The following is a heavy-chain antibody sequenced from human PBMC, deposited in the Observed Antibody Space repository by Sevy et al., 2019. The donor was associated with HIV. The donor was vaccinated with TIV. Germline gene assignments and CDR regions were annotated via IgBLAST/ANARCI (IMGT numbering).Heavy chain of an antibody. D-gene: IGHD6-25*01. CDR2: IKGKIYDGTI. CDR1: RFTFSNAW. J-gene: IGHJ4*01. CDR3: TTASGSQEDYYNY. Sequence: GGSLRLSCAASRFTFSNAWMSWVRQAPGKGLEWVGRIKGKIYDGTIDYAAPVKGRFSISRDDSKNTLYLQMNSLKTEDTAVYYCTTASGSQEDYYNYWGHGTLVTVSS. V-gene: IGHV3-15*01.